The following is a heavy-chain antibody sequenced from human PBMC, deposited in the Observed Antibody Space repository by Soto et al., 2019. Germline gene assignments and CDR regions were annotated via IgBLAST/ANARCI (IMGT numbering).Heavy chain of an antibody. J-gene: IGHJ4*02. V-gene: IGHV3-72*01. D-gene: IGHD3-10*01. Sequence: GGSLRLSCAASGFTFSDHYMDWVRQAPGKGLEWVGRIRNRPNSYTTQYAASVKGRFAVLRDDSENLVYLQMNDLKAEDTAVYYCVRDSGRGFYFDYWGQGAQVTVAS. CDR2: IRNRPNSYTT. CDR3: VRDSGRGFYFDY. CDR1: GFTFSDHY.